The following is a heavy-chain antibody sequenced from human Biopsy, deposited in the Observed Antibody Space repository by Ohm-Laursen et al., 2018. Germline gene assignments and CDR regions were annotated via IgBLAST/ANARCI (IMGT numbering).Heavy chain of an antibody. D-gene: IGHD6-6*01. CDR1: GFTFSTYT. V-gene: IGHV3-21*01. J-gene: IGHJ4*02. CDR3: ARERDWKSISTIDY. CDR2: ISRTSDFI. Sequence: SLRLSCAATGFTFSTYTMTWVRQAPGKGLEWVSSISRTSDFIYYADSVMGRFTISRDNAKNSVDLQMNSLRAEDTAVYFCARERDWKSISTIDYWGQGTLVTASS.